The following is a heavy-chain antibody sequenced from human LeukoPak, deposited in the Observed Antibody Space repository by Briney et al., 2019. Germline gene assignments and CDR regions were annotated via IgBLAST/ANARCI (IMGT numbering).Heavy chain of an antibody. D-gene: IGHD1-1*01. V-gene: IGHV3-48*01. CDR2: ISSSGRTL. Sequence: GGSLRLSCAASGFSFSSYSMNWVRQAPGKGLEWLSYISSSGRTLYYADSPRGRFTISRDNAKNSLFLQMNSLRAEDTAVYYCARDHRRGGTIDYWGQGTLVTVSS. CDR3: ARDHRRGGTIDY. CDR1: GFSFSSYS. J-gene: IGHJ4*02.